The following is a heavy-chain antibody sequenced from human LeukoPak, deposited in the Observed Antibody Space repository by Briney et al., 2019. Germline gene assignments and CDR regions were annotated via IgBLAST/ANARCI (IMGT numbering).Heavy chain of an antibody. CDR3: AREYYYGSGSSHFDY. CDR1: GFTVSSNY. Sequence: GGSLRLSCAASGFTVSSNYMRWGRPAPGKGVEWGSVIYSGGSTYYADSVKGRFTISKDNSKNTLYLQMNSLRAEDTAVYYCAREYYYGSGSSHFDYWGQGTLVTVSS. V-gene: IGHV3-66*01. CDR2: IYSGGST. J-gene: IGHJ4*02. D-gene: IGHD3-10*01.